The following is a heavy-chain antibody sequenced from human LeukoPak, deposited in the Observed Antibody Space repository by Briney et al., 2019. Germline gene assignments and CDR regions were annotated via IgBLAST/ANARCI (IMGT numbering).Heavy chain of an antibody. CDR3: ATYSSLNRREFQY. Sequence: GGSLRLSCAASGFTFSSYGMHWVRQAPGKGLQWVANIKTDGSEKYYVDSVKGRFTISRDNAKNSLYLQMNSLRAEDTAVYYCATYSSLNRREFQYWGQGTLLTVSS. CDR2: IKTDGSEK. J-gene: IGHJ1*01. V-gene: IGHV3-7*01. CDR1: GFTFSSYG. D-gene: IGHD3-22*01.